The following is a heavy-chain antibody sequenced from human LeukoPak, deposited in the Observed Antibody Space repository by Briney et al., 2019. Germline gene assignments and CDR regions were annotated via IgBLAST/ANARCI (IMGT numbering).Heavy chain of an antibody. CDR3: ATDVEGPILFDS. CDR1: GFTFSRYA. D-gene: IGHD3-9*01. CDR2: ISGSGGST. Sequence: GGSLRLSCAASGFTFSRYAMSWVRQAPGKGLEWVSVISGSGGSTYYADSVKGRFTISRDNSKNTLYLQMSSLRVEDTAIYYRATDVEGPILFDSWGQGTLVTVSS. V-gene: IGHV3-23*01. J-gene: IGHJ4*02.